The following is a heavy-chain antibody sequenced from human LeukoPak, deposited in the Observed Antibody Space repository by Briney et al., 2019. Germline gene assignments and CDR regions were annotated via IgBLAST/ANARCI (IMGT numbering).Heavy chain of an antibody. CDR2: ISGSGGST. CDR3: AKIPCPPGWFVP. Sequence: GASLRLSCAASGFTFSSYAMSWVRQAPGKGLEWVSAISGSGGSTYYAASVKGRFTISRDNSKNTMYLQMNSLRAEDTAVYYCAKIPCPPGWFVPWGQGTLVTVSS. D-gene: IGHD2-21*01. V-gene: IGHV3-23*01. CDR1: GFTFSSYA. J-gene: IGHJ5*02.